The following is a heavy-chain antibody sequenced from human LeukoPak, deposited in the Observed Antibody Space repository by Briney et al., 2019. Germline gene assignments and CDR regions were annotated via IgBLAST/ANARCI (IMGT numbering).Heavy chain of an antibody. CDR2: IYYSGST. CDR1: GGSISSYY. Sequence: SETLSLTCTVSGGSISSYYWSWIRQPPGKGLEWIGYIYYSGSTNYNPSLKNRVTISVDTSKNQFSLKLSSVTAADTAVYYCARDRGGGHDYGDFYFDYWGQGTLVTVSS. J-gene: IGHJ4*02. V-gene: IGHV4-59*01. D-gene: IGHD4-17*01. CDR3: ARDRGGGHDYGDFYFDY.